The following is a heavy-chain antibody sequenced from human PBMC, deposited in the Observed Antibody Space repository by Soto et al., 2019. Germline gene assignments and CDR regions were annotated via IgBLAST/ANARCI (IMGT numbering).Heavy chain of an antibody. CDR1: GYTLTELS. V-gene: IGHV1-24*01. D-gene: IGHD5-18*01. CDR2: FDPEDGET. J-gene: IGHJ4*02. Sequence: ASVKVSCKVSGYTLTELSMHWVRQAPGKGLEWMGGFDPEDGETIYAQKFQGRVTMTEDTSTDTAYMELSSLRSEDTAVYYCATGGGYSSIMQGVFFYWGQGTLVTVSS. CDR3: ATGGGYSSIMQGVFFY.